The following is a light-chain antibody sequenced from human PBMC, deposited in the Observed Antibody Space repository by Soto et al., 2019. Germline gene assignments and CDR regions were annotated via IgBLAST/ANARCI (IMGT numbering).Light chain of an antibody. J-gene: IGKJ3*01. CDR1: QTISSNY. CDR3: QQYNNWPRT. Sequence: EIVLTQSPGTLSLSPGERATLSCRASQTISSNYLAWYQQNPGQAPRLLIYGASNRATGIPDRFSGSGSGTDFTLTISRLEPEDFAVYYCQQYNNWPRTFGPGTKVDIK. CDR2: GAS. V-gene: IGKV3-20*01.